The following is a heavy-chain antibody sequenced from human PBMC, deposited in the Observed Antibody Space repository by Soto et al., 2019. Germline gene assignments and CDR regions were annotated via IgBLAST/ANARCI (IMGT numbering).Heavy chain of an antibody. V-gene: IGHV4-34*01. CDR2: INHSGST. Sequence: LTCAVYGGSFSGYYWSWIRQPPGKGLEWIGEINHSGSTNYNPSLKSRVTISVDTSKNQFSLKLSSVTAADTAVYYCARGKGMDVWGQGTTVTVSS. CDR1: GGSFSGYY. J-gene: IGHJ6*02. CDR3: ARGKGMDV.